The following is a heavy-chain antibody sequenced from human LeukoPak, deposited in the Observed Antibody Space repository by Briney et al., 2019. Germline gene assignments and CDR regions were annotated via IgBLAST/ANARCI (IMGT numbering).Heavy chain of an antibody. CDR1: GFTFSSYS. V-gene: IGHV3-48*02. CDR3: ARDGGYDFWSGYYGFDY. Sequence: GGSLRLSCAASGFTFSSYSMNSVRQAPGKGLEWDSYISSSSSTIYYADSVKGRFTIYRDNAKNSLYLQMNSPRDEDTAVYYCARDGGYDFWSGYYGFDYWGQGTLVTVSS. D-gene: IGHD3-3*01. J-gene: IGHJ4*02. CDR2: ISSSSSTI.